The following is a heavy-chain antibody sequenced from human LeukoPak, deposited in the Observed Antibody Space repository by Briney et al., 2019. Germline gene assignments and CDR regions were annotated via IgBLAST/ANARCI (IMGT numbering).Heavy chain of an antibody. CDR2: MNHNSGNT. V-gene: IGHV1-8*01. J-gene: IGHJ6*02. CDR1: GYTFTSYD. Sequence: ASVKVSCKASGYTFTSYDINGVRQAAGQGLEWMGWMNHNSGNTGYAQKIEGRVTMTRNTSISTAYMELSSLRSEDTAVYYCASRSTSYDYYYGMDVWGQGTTVTVSS. D-gene: IGHD2-2*01. CDR3: ASRSTSYDYYYGMDV.